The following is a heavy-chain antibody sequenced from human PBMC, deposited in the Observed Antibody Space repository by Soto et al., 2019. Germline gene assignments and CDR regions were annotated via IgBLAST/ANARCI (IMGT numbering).Heavy chain of an antibody. CDR1: GFTFSTHS. CDR3: ERERGSGWTFDY. J-gene: IGHJ4*02. Sequence: PGGSLRLSCAASGFTFSTHSMNWVRQAPGKGLEWVSSISSSSTIYYADPVKGRFTISRDNVQNSLYLQMHSLRAEDTAVYYCERERGSGWTFDYWGQGTLVTVSS. V-gene: IGHV3-48*01. D-gene: IGHD6-19*01. CDR2: ISSSSTI.